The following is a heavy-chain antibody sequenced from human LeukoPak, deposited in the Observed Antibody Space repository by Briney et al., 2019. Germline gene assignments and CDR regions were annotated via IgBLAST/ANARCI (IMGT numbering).Heavy chain of an antibody. J-gene: IGHJ4*02. V-gene: IGHV3-9*01. CDR1: GFTFDDYA. D-gene: IGHD6-13*01. Sequence: GGSLRLSCAASGFTFDDYAMHWVRQAPGKGLEWVSGISWNSGSIGYADSVKGRFTISRDNAKNSLYLQMNSLRAEDTALYYCARARGLAAPPGYWGQGTLVTVSS. CDR3: ARARGLAAPPGY. CDR2: ISWNSGSI.